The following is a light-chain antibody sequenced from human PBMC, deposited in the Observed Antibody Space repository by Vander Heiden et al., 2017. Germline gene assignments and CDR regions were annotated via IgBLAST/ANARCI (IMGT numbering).Light chain of an antibody. CDR2: GAS. CDR1: QSVSSSY. J-gene: IGKJ2*01. CDR3: QQYGSSYT. Sequence: IVLTQPPGIPLLSPGERATPSCRASQSVSSSYLAWYQQKPGQAPRLLIYGASSRATGIPDRFSGSGSGTDITLTISGLEPEDVAVYYCQQYGSSYTFGQGTKLEIK. V-gene: IGKV3-20*01.